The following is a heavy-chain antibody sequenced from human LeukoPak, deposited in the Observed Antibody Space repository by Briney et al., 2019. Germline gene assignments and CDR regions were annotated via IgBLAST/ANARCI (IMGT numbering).Heavy chain of an antibody. V-gene: IGHV5-51*01. CDR2: IYPGDSDT. D-gene: IGHD5-24*01. CDR1: GYSFTNYW. J-gene: IGHJ4*02. CDR3: ASRKKGMATAGCYY. Sequence: GEFLKISCTGSGYSFTNYWIGWVRQMPGKGLEWMGIIYPGDSDTRYSTSIQGEVTISAEETMSTAYPLWTSLKASGTALYYCASRKKGMATAGCYYWGQGTLVTVSS.